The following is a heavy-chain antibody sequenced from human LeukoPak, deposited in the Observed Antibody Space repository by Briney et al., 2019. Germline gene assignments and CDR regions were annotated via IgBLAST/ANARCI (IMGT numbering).Heavy chain of an antibody. CDR2: INAGNGNT. J-gene: IGHJ6*02. Sequence: ASVKVSCKASGYTFTSYYMHWVRQAPGQGLEWMGWINAGNGNTKYSQKFQGRVTITRDTSASTAYMELSSLRSEDTAVYYCARVFYCGPLPCPMDVWGQGTTVTVSS. D-gene: IGHD2/OR15-2a*01. CDR3: ARVFYCGPLPCPMDV. V-gene: IGHV1-3*01. CDR1: GYTFTSYY.